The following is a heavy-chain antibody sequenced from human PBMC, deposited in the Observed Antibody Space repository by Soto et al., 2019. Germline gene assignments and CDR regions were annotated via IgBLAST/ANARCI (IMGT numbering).Heavy chain of an antibody. CDR1: GFTFSSYA. Sequence: PGGSLRLSCAASGFTFSSYAMHWVRQAPGKGLEWVAVISYDGSNKYYADSVKGRFTISRDNSKNTLYLQMNSLRAEDTAVYYCARDRGFSSGWSDYWGQGTLVTVSS. V-gene: IGHV3-30-3*01. CDR2: ISYDGSNK. J-gene: IGHJ4*02. CDR3: ARDRGFSSGWSDY. D-gene: IGHD6-19*01.